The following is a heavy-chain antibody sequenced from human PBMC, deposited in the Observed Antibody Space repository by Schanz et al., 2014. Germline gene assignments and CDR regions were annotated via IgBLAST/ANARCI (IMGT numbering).Heavy chain of an antibody. D-gene: IGHD3-10*01. CDR3: AKGRFGELSAFDI. CDR1: GFTFTNYA. J-gene: IGHJ3*02. V-gene: IGHV3-23*01. CDR2: ISDSGDTA. Sequence: DVQLLESGGGLVQPGGSLRLSCAASGFTFTNYAMSWVRQAPGKGLEWVSLISDSGDTAYYADSVKGRFTISRDNSKNTLYLQMNSLRAEDTAVYYCAKGRFGELSAFDIWGQGTIVTVSS.